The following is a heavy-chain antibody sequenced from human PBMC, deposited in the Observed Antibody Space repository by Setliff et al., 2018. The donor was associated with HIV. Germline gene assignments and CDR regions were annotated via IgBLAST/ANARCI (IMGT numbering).Heavy chain of an antibody. CDR3: ARGKQMSRRSDAFDI. J-gene: IGHJ3*02. Sequence: ASVKVSCKSSGYRSSNHFIHWVRQAPGQGLEWMEVIDPTDGSTSFTQKFQGRVTVTRDTSTSTVYMELSGLKSEDTAMYYCARGKQMSRRSDAFDIWGQGTKVTVSS. CDR1: GYRSSNHF. V-gene: IGHV1-46*01. D-gene: IGHD6-6*01. CDR2: IDPTDGST.